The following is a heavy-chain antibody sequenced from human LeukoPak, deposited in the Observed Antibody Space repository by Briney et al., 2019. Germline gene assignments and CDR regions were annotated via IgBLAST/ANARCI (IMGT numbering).Heavy chain of an antibody. CDR1: GFTFSSYG. J-gene: IGHJ6*03. CDR3: ARCMHSSSSEGYYYYYYMDV. D-gene: IGHD6-6*01. V-gene: IGHV3-7*01. Sequence: PGGSLRLSCAASGFTFSSYGMHWVRQAPGKGQEWVANIKQDGSEKYYVDSVKGRFTISRDNAKNSLYLQMNSLRAEDTAVYYCARCMHSSSSEGYYYYYYMDVWGKGTTVTVSS. CDR2: IKQDGSEK.